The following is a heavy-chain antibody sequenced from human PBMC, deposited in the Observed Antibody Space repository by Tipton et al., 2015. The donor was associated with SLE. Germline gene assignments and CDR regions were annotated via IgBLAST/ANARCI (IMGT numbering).Heavy chain of an antibody. CDR3: AKRLRGYSSGWFFDY. D-gene: IGHD6-19*01. CDR2: ISNSAGSR. Sequence: SLRLSCGASGFTFSSYAMSWVRQAPGKGLEWVSAISNSAGSRYYADSVKGRFTVSRDNSKNTLYLQMNSLRAEDTAVYYCAKRLRGYSSGWFFDYWGQGTLVTVSS. J-gene: IGHJ4*02. CDR1: GFTFSSYA. V-gene: IGHV3-23*01.